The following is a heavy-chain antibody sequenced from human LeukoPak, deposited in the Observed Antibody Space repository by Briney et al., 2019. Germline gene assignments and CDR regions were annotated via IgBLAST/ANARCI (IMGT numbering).Heavy chain of an antibody. V-gene: IGHV5-51*01. Sequence: GESLKISCKGSGYSFADYWIGWVRQVPGQGLEWMGIIFPGDSEIKYSPSFEGQVTISVDKSISTASLQWSSLKASDTAIYYCARHGLTGCNSVGCYPSFHYYGMDVWGQGTTVIVSS. J-gene: IGHJ6*02. CDR3: ARHGLTGCNSVGCYPSFHYYGMDV. CDR2: IFPGDSEI. CDR1: GYSFADYW. D-gene: IGHD2-8*02.